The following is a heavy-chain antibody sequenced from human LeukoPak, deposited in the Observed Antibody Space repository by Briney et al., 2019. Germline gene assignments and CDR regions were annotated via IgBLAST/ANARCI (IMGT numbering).Heavy chain of an antibody. Sequence: GGSLRLSCSASGFTFSSYAMHWVRQAPGKGLEYVSAISSNGGSTYYADSVKGRFTISRDNSKNTLYLQMSSLRAEDTAVYYCVKGRVGATTDYWGRGTLVTVSS. CDR3: VKGRVGATTDY. V-gene: IGHV3-64D*09. CDR1: GFTFSSYA. J-gene: IGHJ4*02. CDR2: ISSNGGST. D-gene: IGHD1-26*01.